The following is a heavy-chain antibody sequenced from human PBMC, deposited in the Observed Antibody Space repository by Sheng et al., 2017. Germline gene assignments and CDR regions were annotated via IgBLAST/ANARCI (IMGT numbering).Heavy chain of an antibody. D-gene: IGHD3-22*01. CDR1: GFSFRDYK. Sequence: EVQLVESGGGLVQPGGSLRLSCAASGFSFRDYKMNWVRQAPGMGLEWVAHISASSSSIYYAGSVKGRFTISRDNSKNLMYLQMNSLRVEDTAVYYCAVDRIAYYSKVDYWGPGTLVTVSS. CDR3: AVDRIAYYSKVDY. J-gene: IGHJ4*02. CDR2: ISASSSSI. V-gene: IGHV3-48*03.